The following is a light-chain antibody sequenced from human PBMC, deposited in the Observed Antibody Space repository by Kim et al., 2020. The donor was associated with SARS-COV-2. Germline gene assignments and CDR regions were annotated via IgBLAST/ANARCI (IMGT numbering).Light chain of an antibody. CDR1: KLGDKY. CDR3: QAWDSSSVVV. CDR2: QDT. J-gene: IGLJ2*01. Sequence: VSPGQTASITCSGDKLGDKYACWYQQKPGQSPVLIIYQDTNRPSGIPERFSGSNSGNTATLTISGTQAMDEADYYCQAWDSSSVVVFGGGTQLTVL. V-gene: IGLV3-1*01.